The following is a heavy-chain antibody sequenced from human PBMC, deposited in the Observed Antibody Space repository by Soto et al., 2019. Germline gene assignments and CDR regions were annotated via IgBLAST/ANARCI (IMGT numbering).Heavy chain of an antibody. V-gene: IGHV5-51*01. CDR1: GYSFTSYW. J-gene: IGHJ4*02. CDR3: ARHSIITGTTLDY. D-gene: IGHD1-20*01. CDR2: IYPGDSDT. Sequence: GESLKISCKGSGYSFTSYWIGWVRQMPGKGLEWMGIIYPGDSDTRYSPSFQGQVTISADKSISTAYLQWSSLKAPDTAMYYCARHSIITGTTLDYWGQGTLVTVSS.